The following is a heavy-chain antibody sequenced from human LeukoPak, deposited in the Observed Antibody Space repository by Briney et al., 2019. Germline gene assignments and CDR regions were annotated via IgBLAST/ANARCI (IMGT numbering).Heavy chain of an antibody. J-gene: IGHJ6*02. V-gene: IGHV3-48*04. CDR1: GFTFSSYS. D-gene: IGHD2-2*01. CDR2: IRSSGSTI. CDR3: ARDHAVPANYYYYGMDA. Sequence: GGSLRLSCAASGFTFSSYSMNWVRRAPGKGLEWLSYIRSSGSTIYYADSVKGRFTISRDNAKNSLYLQMNSLRAEDTAVYYCARDHAVPANYYYYGMDAWGQGTTVTVSS.